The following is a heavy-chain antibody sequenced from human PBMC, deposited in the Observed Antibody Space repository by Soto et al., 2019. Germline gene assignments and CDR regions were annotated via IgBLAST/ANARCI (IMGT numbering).Heavy chain of an antibody. Sequence: ASVKVSCKASGYTFTGYYMHWVRQAPGQGLEWMGWINPNSGGTNYAQKFQGWVTMTRDTSISTAYMELSRLRSDDTAVYYCARDWGYCTNGVCEIYRFDPWGQGTLVTVSS. J-gene: IGHJ5*02. D-gene: IGHD2-8*01. CDR1: GYTFTGYY. V-gene: IGHV1-2*04. CDR2: INPNSGGT. CDR3: ARDWGYCTNGVCEIYRFDP.